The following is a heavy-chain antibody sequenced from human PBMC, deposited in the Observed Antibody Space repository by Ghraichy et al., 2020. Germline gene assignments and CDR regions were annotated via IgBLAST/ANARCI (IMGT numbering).Heavy chain of an antibody. Sequence: SVKVSCKASGFTFTSSAVQWVRQARGQRLEWIGWIVVGSGNTNYAQKFQERVTITRDMSTSTAYMELSSLRSEDTAVYYCAAPPDSSSWALYYGMDVWGQGTTVTVSS. D-gene: IGHD6-13*01. J-gene: IGHJ6*02. CDR2: IVVGSGNT. CDR3: AAPPDSSSWALYYGMDV. V-gene: IGHV1-58*01. CDR1: GFTFTSSA.